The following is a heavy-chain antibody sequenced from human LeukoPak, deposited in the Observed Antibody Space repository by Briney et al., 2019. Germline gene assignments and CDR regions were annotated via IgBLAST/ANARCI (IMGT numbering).Heavy chain of an antibody. CDR1: GYTFTSYY. CDR2: INPSGGST. Sequence: ASVKVSCKASGYTFTSYYMHWVRQAPGQGLEWMGIINPSGGSTSYAQKFQGRVTMTRDMSTSTVYMELSSLRSEDTAVYYCARVLTTVTNRPKGLFDPWGQGTLVTVSS. CDR3: ARVLTTVTNRPKGLFDP. J-gene: IGHJ5*02. D-gene: IGHD4-11*01. V-gene: IGHV1-46*01.